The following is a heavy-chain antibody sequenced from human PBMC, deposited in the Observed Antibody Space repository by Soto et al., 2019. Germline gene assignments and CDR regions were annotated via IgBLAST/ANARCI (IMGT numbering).Heavy chain of an antibody. CDR2: IWYDGSIK. Sequence: QVQLVESGGGVVQPGRSLRLSCAASGFTFSSYGMHWVRQAPGKGLEWVAVIWYDGSIKSYADSVKGRLTISRNNSRNRLYLQMNSLRAEDTAVYYCAKENSGWAQDAFDIWGQGTMVTVSS. D-gene: IGHD6-19*01. V-gene: IGHV3-33*06. CDR3: AKENSGWAQDAFDI. CDR1: GFTFSSYG. J-gene: IGHJ3*02.